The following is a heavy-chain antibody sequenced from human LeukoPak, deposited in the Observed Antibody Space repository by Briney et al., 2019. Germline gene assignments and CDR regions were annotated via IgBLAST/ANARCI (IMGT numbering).Heavy chain of an antibody. D-gene: IGHD6-13*01. CDR2: ISAYNGNT. CDR3: ARNAYSSSWANWFDP. CDR1: GYTFTSYG. Sequence: GASVKVSCKASGYTFTSYGISWVRQAPGQGLEWMGWISAYNGNTNYAQKLQGRVTMTTDTSTSTAYMELRSLRSDDTAVYYCARNAYSSSWANWFDPWGQGTLVTVSS. V-gene: IGHV1-18*01. J-gene: IGHJ5*02.